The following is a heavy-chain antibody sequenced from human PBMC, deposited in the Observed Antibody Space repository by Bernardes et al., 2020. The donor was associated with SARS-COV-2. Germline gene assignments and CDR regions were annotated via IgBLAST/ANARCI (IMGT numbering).Heavy chain of an antibody. D-gene: IGHD3-22*01. Sequence: SETLSLTCTVSGGSISSSNWWSWVRQPPGKGLEWIGEIYHSGSTNYNPSLKSRVTISVDKSKNQFSLKLSSVTAADTAVYYCARVPSQQILVVVTFPSYFDLWGRGTLVTVSS. CDR3: ARVPSQQILVVVTFPSYFDL. CDR2: IYHSGST. J-gene: IGHJ2*01. CDR1: GGSISSSNW. V-gene: IGHV4-4*02.